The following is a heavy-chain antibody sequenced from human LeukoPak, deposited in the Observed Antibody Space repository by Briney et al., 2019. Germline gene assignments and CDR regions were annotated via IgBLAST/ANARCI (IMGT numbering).Heavy chain of an antibody. Sequence: KPSETLSLTCTVSGGSISSSSYCWGWIRQPPGKGLEWIGSIYYSGSTYYNPSLKSRVTISVDTSKNQFSLKLSSVTAADTAVYYCARDGIAAPNWGQGTLVTVSS. J-gene: IGHJ4*02. D-gene: IGHD6-13*01. CDR2: IYYSGST. CDR3: ARDGIAAPN. V-gene: IGHV4-39*07. CDR1: GGSISSSSYC.